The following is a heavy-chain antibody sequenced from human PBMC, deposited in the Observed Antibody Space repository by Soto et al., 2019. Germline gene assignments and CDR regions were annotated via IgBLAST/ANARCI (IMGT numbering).Heavy chain of an antibody. V-gene: IGHV3-23*01. J-gene: IGHJ2*01. CDR3: SRCRSTNWYLDL. D-gene: IGHD2-8*01. CDR1: GFTFSNYA. CDR2: ISGGSDST. Sequence: EVQLLESGGGLVQPGGSLRLSCAASGFTFSNYAMSWVRQAPGKGLEWVSSISGGSDSTYYTDSVKGRFTMSRDNSKNTLYLQLDSLRAEDTAVYYCSRCRSTNWYLDLWGRDTLVTVSS.